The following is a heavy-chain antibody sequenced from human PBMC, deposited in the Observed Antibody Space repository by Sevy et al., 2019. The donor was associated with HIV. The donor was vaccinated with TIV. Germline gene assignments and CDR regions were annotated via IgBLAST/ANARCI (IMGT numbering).Heavy chain of an antibody. D-gene: IGHD2-2*01. CDR2: INHSGGT. CDR1: GGSFSGYY. V-gene: IGHV4-34*01. J-gene: IGHJ3*02. Sequence: SETLSLTCAVYGGSFSGYYWSWIRQPPGKGLEWIGEINHSGGTNYNPSLKSRVTISVDTSKNQFSLKLSSVTAADTAVHYCARHCSGTSCSHAFDIWGQGTMVTVSS. CDR3: ARHCSGTSCSHAFDI.